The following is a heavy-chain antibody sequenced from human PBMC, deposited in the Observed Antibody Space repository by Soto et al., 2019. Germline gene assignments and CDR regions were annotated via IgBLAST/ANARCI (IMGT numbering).Heavy chain of an antibody. CDR1: GFTFSDHY. J-gene: IGHJ4*02. D-gene: IGHD3-10*01. CDR2: IRDKANSYTT. Sequence: EVQLVESGGGLVQPGGSLRLSCAASGFTFSDHYMDWVRQAPGKGLEWVGLIRDKANSYTTEYAASVRGRFTISGDESKNSVYLQMNSLKTEDTAVYYCARRPGSRRSVDYWGQGTLVTVSS. V-gene: IGHV3-72*01. CDR3: ARRPGSRRSVDY.